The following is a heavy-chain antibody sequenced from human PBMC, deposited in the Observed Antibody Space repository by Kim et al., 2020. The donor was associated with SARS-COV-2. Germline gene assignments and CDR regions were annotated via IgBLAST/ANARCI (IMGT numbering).Heavy chain of an antibody. CDR2: ISYDGSNK. D-gene: IGHD6-13*01. V-gene: IGHV3-30*04. CDR1: GFTFSSYA. Sequence: GGSLRLSCAASGFTFSSYAMHWVRQAPGKGLEWVAAISYDGSNKYYADSVKGRFTISRDNSKNTLYLQMNSLRAEDTAVYYCARAVGIAAPPCGVWGQGTAVTDPS. CDR3: ARAVGIAAPPCGV. J-gene: IGHJ6*02.